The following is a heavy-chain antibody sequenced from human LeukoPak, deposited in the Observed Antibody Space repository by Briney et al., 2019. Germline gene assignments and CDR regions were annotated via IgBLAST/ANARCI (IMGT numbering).Heavy chain of an antibody. CDR3: ARSRFLEWLFPVDY. J-gene: IGHJ4*02. CDR2: IRYDGSNK. Sequence: GGSLRLSCAASGFTFSSYGMHWVRQAPGKGLEWVAFIRYDGSNKYYADSVKGRFTISRDNSKNTLYLQMNSLRAEDTAVYYCARSRFLEWLFPVDYWGQGTLVTVSS. CDR1: GFTFSSYG. V-gene: IGHV3-30*02. D-gene: IGHD3-3*01.